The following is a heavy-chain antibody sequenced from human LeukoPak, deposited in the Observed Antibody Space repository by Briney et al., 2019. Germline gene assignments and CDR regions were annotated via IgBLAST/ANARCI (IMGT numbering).Heavy chain of an antibody. J-gene: IGHJ5*02. CDR2: IYADGAT. V-gene: IGHV3-66*02. CDR3: ARDRAGRKAWVEFDP. CDR1: GITVSQND. D-gene: IGHD3-10*01. Sequence: PGGSLRLSCAASGITVSQNDMSWVRQAPGRGLEWVSLIYADGATHYADSVKGRFTISRGNSKNTVYLEMNSLRPEDTAVYFCARDRAGRKAWVEFDPWGQGTLVTVSS.